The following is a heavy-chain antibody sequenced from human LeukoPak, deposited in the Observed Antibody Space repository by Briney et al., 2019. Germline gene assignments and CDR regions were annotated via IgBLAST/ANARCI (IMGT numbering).Heavy chain of an antibody. CDR1: GFTFSSYT. Sequence: GGSLRLSCAASGFTFSSYTMHWIRQAPGKGLEWVSSISGSNSYIFYADSVKGRFTASRDNAKDSLYLQMNSLRAEDTAVYYCARALTTLTYEGYWGQGTLVTVSS. D-gene: IGHD1-1*01. J-gene: IGHJ4*02. V-gene: IGHV3-21*01. CDR3: ARALTTLTYEGY. CDR2: ISGSNSYI.